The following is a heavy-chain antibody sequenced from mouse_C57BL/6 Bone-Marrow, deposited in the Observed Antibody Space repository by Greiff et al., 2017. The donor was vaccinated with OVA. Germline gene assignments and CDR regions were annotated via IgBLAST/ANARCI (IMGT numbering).Heavy chain of an antibody. CDR2: INPNNGGT. CDR3: ARPYGSSGFAD. Sequence: VQLQQSGPELVKPGASVKIPCKASGYTFTDSNMDWVKQSHGKSLEWIGDINPNNGGTIYNQKFKGKATLTVDKSSSTAYMELRSLTSEDTAVYYCARPYGSSGFADWGQGTLVTVSA. V-gene: IGHV1-18*01. J-gene: IGHJ3*01. D-gene: IGHD1-1*01. CDR1: GYTFTDSN.